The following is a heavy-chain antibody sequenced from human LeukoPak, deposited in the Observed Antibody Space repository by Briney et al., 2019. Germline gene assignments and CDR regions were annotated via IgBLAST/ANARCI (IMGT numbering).Heavy chain of an antibody. CDR1: GYTLTDLS. J-gene: IGHJ4*02. D-gene: IGHD3-16*01. CDR3: ATGGVVRLGEQTKDY. Sequence: GASVKVSCKVSGYTLTDLSMHWVRQAPGKGLGWMGNFDPADGETTYAQKFQGRVTMTEDTSTDTAYMELTSLTSEDTAVYYCATGGVVRLGEQTKDYWGQGTLVTVSS. CDR2: FDPADGET. V-gene: IGHV1-24*01.